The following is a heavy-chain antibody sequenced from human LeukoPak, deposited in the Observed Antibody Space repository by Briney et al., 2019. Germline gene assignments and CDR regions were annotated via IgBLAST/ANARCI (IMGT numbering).Heavy chain of an antibody. Sequence: ASVKVSCKVSGHTLSESSMHWVRQTPGKGLEWMGGFDPQDGETIYAQKFQGRVTMTEDKSTHTADMDLSSLRSEDTAVYFCVHASLWFGETGRPQLYFDSWGQGTLVTVSS. CDR1: GHTLSESS. CDR3: VHASLWFGETGRPQLYFDS. V-gene: IGHV1-24*01. D-gene: IGHD3-10*01. CDR2: FDPQDGET. J-gene: IGHJ4*02.